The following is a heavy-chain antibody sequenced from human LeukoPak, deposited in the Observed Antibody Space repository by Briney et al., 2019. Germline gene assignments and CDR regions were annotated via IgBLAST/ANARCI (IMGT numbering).Heavy chain of an antibody. Sequence: NSVKGRFTISRDNSKNTLYLQMGRLRAADMAVYHCARGRTVVTPEELGFFDYWGQGALVTVSS. V-gene: IGHV3-64*01. D-gene: IGHD4-23*01. CDR3: ARGRTVVTPEELGFFDY. J-gene: IGHJ4*02.